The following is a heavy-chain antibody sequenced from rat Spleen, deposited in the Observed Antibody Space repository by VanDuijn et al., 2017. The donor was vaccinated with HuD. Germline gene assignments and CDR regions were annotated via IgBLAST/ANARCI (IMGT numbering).Heavy chain of an antibody. CDR1: GFTFSNYG. CDR2: IVYDGSGT. CDR3: TTSIAALMDA. D-gene: IGHD1-2*01. J-gene: IGHJ4*01. Sequence: EVQLVESGGGLVQPGRSLKLSCAASGFTFSNYGMAWVRQSPKKSLEWVATIVYDGSGTYYRDSVKGRFTISRDSAKSTLYLQMDSLRSEDTATYYCTTSIAALMDAWGQGASVTVSS. V-gene: IGHV5-29*01.